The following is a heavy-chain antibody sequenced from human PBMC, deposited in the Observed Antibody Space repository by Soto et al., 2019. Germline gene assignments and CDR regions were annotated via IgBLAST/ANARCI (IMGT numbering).Heavy chain of an antibody. Sequence: EVQLVESGGGVVRPGWSLRLSCAASRFTFDDYGMSWVRQAPGKGLEWVSGINWNGGSTGYADSVKGRFTISRDNAKNSLYLQMNSLRGEDTALYYCARANGRLQDYYYYGMDVWGQGTTVTVSS. CDR1: RFTFDDYG. CDR2: INWNGGST. D-gene: IGHD4-4*01. V-gene: IGHV3-20*04. J-gene: IGHJ6*02. CDR3: ARANGRLQDYYYYGMDV.